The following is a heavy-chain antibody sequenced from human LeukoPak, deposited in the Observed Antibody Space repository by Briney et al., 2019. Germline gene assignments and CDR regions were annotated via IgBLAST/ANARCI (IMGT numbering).Heavy chain of an antibody. CDR3: ARTRIAAAPTFDY. Sequence: ASVKVSCKVSGYTLTELSMHWVRQAPGQGLEWMGWINPNSGGTNYAQKFQGRVTMTRDTSISTAYMELSRLRSDDTAVYYCARTRIAAAPTFDYWGQGTLVTVSS. J-gene: IGHJ4*02. V-gene: IGHV1-2*02. CDR2: INPNSGGT. D-gene: IGHD6-13*01. CDR1: GYTLTELS.